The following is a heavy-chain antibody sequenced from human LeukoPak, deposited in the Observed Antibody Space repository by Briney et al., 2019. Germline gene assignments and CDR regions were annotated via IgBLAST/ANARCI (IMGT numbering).Heavy chain of an antibody. Sequence: GGSLRLSCAASGFTFSSYWMHWVRQAPGKGLVWVSHLNSDGSSTRYADSVKGRFTISRDNAKNTLYLQMDSLRAEDTAVYYCARGGYYVSGTYDYGGQETLVTVS. CDR2: LNSDGSST. CDR1: GFTFSSYW. D-gene: IGHD3-10*01. J-gene: IGHJ4*02. V-gene: IGHV3-74*01. CDR3: ARGGYYVSGTYDY.